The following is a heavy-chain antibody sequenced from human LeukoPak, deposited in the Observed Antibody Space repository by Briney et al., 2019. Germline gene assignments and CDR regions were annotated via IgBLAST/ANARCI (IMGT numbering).Heavy chain of an antibody. CDR1: GFTFSSYA. D-gene: IGHD3-10*01. CDR3: AKGVFLWFGEGIDY. Sequence: GGSLRPSCAASGFTFSSYAMSWVRQAPGKGLEWVSTISGSGGSTRYADSVKGRFTISRDNSKNTLHLQMNSLRAEDTAVYYCAKGVFLWFGEGIDYWGQGTLVTVSS. J-gene: IGHJ4*02. CDR2: ISGSGGST. V-gene: IGHV3-23*01.